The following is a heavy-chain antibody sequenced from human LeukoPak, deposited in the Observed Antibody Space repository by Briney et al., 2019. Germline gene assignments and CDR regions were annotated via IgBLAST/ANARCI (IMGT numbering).Heavy chain of an antibody. CDR3: ARDEKRSSGYSN. Sequence: GSSVRVSCKASGGTFSSYAISWVRQAPGKGLEWMGGIIPIFGTANYAQKFQGRVTITTDESTSTAYMELSSLRSEDTAVYYCARDEKRSSGYSNWGQGTLVTVSS. V-gene: IGHV1-69*05. CDR2: IIPIFGTA. D-gene: IGHD3-22*01. J-gene: IGHJ4*02. CDR1: GGTFSSYA.